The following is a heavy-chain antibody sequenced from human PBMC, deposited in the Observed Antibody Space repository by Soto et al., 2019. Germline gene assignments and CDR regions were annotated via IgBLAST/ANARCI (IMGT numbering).Heavy chain of an antibody. CDR2: IYYSGST. CDR3: ARGRVAPENSRPTLFDD. V-gene: IGHV4-31*03. D-gene: IGHD5-12*01. J-gene: IGHJ4*02. CDR1: GGSISSGGYY. Sequence: PSETLSLTCTVSGGSISSGGYYWSWIRQHPGKGLEWIGYIYYSGSTYYNPSLKSRVTISVDTSKNQFSLKLSSVTAADTAVYYCARGRVAPENSRPTLFDDRGQGTLVTVSS.